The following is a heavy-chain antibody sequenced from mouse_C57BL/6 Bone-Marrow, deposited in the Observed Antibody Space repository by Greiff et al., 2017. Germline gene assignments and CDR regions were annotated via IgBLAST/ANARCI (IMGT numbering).Heavy chain of an antibody. Sequence: EVQLQQSGAELVRPGASVKLSCTASGFNIKDDYMHWVKQRPEQGLEWIGWIDPENGDTEYASKFQGKATITADTSSNTAYLQLSSLTSEDTAGYYCTYLYYNGSSLVDLDYWGKGTTLTVSS. V-gene: IGHV14-4*01. CDR3: TYLYYNGSSLVDLDY. D-gene: IGHD1-1*01. J-gene: IGHJ2*01. CDR1: GFNIKDDY. CDR2: IDPENGDT.